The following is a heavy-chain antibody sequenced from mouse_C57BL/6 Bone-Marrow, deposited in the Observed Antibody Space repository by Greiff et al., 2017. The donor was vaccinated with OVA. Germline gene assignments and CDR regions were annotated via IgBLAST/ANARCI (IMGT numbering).Heavy chain of an antibody. Sequence: QVQLQQSGPGLVQPSQSLSITCTVSGFSLTSYGVHWVCQSPGKGLEWLGVIWSGGSTDYNAAFISRLSISKDNSKSQVFFKMNSLQADDTAIYYCAMITTVSSYGDYAMDYWGQGTSVTVSS. CDR3: AMITTVSSYGDYAMDY. CDR2: IWSGGST. J-gene: IGHJ4*01. D-gene: IGHD1-1*01. CDR1: GFSLTSYG. V-gene: IGHV2-2*01.